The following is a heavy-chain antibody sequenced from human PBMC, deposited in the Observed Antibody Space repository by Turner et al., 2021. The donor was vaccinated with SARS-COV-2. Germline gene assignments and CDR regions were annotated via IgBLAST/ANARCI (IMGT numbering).Heavy chain of an antibody. CDR1: GGSISSGGYY. CDR2: IYSSGST. D-gene: IGHD4-17*01. V-gene: IGHV4-31*03. CDR3: ATCAVTTGYYYYYGMDV. Sequence: QVQLQESGPGLVKPSQTLSLTCTVSGGSISSGGYYWSWIRQHPGKGLEWIGYIYSSGSTYYNPSLKSRVTISVDTSKNQFSLKLSSVTAADTAVYYCATCAVTTGYYYYYGMDVWGQGTTVTVSS. J-gene: IGHJ6*02.